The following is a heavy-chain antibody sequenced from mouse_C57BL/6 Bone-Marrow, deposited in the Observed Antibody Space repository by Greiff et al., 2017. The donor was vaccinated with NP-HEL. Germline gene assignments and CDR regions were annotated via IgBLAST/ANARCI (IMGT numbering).Heavy chain of an antibody. CDR2: IDPENGDT. J-gene: IGHJ1*03. CDR3: TTRSSYTSYGYFDV. V-gene: IGHV14-4*01. Sequence: VQLQQSGAELVRPGASVKLSCTASGFNIKDDYMHWVKQRPEQGLEWIGWIDPENGDTEYASKFQGKATITADTSSNTAYLQLSSLTSEDTAVYYCTTRSSYTSYGYFDVWGTGTTVTVSS. CDR1: GFNIKDDY. D-gene: IGHD1-1*01.